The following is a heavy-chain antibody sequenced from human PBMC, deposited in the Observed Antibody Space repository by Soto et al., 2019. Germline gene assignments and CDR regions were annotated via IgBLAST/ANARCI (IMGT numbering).Heavy chain of an antibody. Sequence: QVQLVQSGAEVKQPGSSVKVSCKTSGGTFSTYAIYWVRQAPGQGLEGMGAIIPLFGTADYAQKFQGRVTSTADESTSTASMELSSLRSEDTAVYYCARPKGSYSSGYYYFDYWGQGTLVTVSS. CDR2: IIPLFGTA. J-gene: IGHJ4*02. CDR3: ARPKGSYSSGYYYFDY. V-gene: IGHV1-69*01. CDR1: GGTFSTYA. D-gene: IGHD6-19*01.